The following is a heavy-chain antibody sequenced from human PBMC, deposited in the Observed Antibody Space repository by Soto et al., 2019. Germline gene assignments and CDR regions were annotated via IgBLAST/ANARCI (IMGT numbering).Heavy chain of an antibody. V-gene: IGHV1-3*01. CDR3: ARKDYYGAGVYYFDH. D-gene: IGHD3-10*01. CDR2: INAANGDT. Sequence: ASVKVSCKASGYTFTAYPMHWVRQAPGQRLEWMGWINAANGDTGYSQKFHDRVTFTRDTSATTVYMELSSLTSEGTAVYYCARKDYYGAGVYYFDHWGQGNLVTVS. CDR1: GYTFTAYP. J-gene: IGHJ4*02.